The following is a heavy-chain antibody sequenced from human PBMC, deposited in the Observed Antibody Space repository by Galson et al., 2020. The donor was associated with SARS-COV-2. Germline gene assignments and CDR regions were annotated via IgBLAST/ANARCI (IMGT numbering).Heavy chain of an antibody. D-gene: IGHD6-19*01. J-gene: IGHJ4*02. CDR3: ARDGQTSSGWAFDY. V-gene: IGHV3-33*01. CDR2: IFFDGSDK. Sequence: GESLKISCAASGFTFSSHAMHWVRQAPGKGLEWVAQIFFDGSDKYYGDPVKGRFTISRDSSKNTVYLQINNLRADDTAVYYCARDGQTSSGWAFDYWGQGTLVTVSS. CDR1: GFTFSSHA.